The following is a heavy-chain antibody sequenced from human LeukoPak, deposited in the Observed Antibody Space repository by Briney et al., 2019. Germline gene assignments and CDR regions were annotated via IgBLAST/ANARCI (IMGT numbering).Heavy chain of an antibody. Sequence: GGSLRLSCAASGFTFSSYGMHWVRQAPGKGLEWVAVIWYDGSNKYYADSVKGRFTISRDNSKNTLYLQMNSLRAEDTAVYYCARGVPAADYYYYYMDVWGKGTTVTVSS. CDR3: ARGVPAADYYYYYMDV. D-gene: IGHD2-2*01. CDR2: IWYDGSNK. V-gene: IGHV3-33*01. J-gene: IGHJ6*03. CDR1: GFTFSSYG.